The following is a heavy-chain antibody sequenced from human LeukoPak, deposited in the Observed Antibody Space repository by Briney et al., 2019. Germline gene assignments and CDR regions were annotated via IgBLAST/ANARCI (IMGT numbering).Heavy chain of an antibody. D-gene: IGHD3-10*01. CDR1: GGSISSGSYY. CDR2: IYTSGST. Sequence: SQTLSLTCTVSGGSISSGSYYWSWIRQPAGKGLEWIGRIYTSGSTNYNPSLKSRVTISVDTSKNQFSLKLSSVTAADTAVYYCARGRGGLDAGIFDYWGQGTLVTVSS. V-gene: IGHV4-61*02. CDR3: ARGRGGLDAGIFDY. J-gene: IGHJ4*02.